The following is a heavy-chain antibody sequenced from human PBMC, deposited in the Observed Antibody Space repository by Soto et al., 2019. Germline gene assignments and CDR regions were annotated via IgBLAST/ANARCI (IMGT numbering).Heavy chain of an antibody. J-gene: IGHJ4*02. V-gene: IGHV6-1*01. Sequence: LSRSEASCGGNDSRSSSSWNWIRQSPSRGLEWLGRTYYRSQWSNIYASSVKGRITINPDTSKNQFSLQLNSVTPDDTAVYYCAREGLNSKFDYWGQGTLVTVSS. CDR3: AREGLNSKFDY. CDR2: TYYRSQWSN. D-gene: IGHD1-7*01. CDR1: GGNDSRSSSS.